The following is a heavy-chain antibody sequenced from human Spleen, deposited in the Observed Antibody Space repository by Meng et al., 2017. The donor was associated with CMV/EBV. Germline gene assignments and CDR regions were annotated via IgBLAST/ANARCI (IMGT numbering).Heavy chain of an antibody. CDR3: ARGGGNNWNWFDP. CDR1: DYSISNGYY. Sequence: SETLSLTCTVSDYSISNGYYWGWIRQPPGKGLEWIGNIYHSGNTYYNPSLKSRVTISIDTSKTQFSLKLSFVTAADTAVYFCARGGGNNWNWFDPWGQGTLVTVSS. V-gene: IGHV4-38-2*02. D-gene: IGHD3-10*01. CDR2: IYHSGNT. J-gene: IGHJ5*02.